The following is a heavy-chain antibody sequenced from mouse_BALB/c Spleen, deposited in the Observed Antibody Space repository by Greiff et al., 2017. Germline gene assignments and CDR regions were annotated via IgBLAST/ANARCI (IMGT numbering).Heavy chain of an antibody. D-gene: IGHD4-1*01. CDR3: ARVTGMYYFDY. CDR2: ISNLAYSI. CDR1: GFTFSDYG. V-gene: IGHV5-15*02. J-gene: IGHJ2*01. Sequence: EVMLVESGGGLVQPGGSRKLSCAASGFTFSDYGMAWVRQAPGKGPEWVAFISNLAYSIYYADTVTGRFTISRENAKNTLYLEMSSLRSEDTAMYYCARVTGMYYFDYWGQGTTLTVSS.